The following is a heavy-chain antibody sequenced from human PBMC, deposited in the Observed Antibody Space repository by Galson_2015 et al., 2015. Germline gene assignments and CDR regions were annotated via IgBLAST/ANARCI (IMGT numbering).Heavy chain of an antibody. CDR1: GFSLSTSGMC. CDR3: ARNPLYSSCWYGFDY. J-gene: IGHJ4*02. Sequence: PALVNPTQTRTLTCTFSGFSLSTSGMCVSWIRQPPGKALEWLALIGFDDDKYYSTSLKTRLTISKDTSKNQVVLTMTNMDPVDTATYYCARNPLYSSCWYGFDYWGQGTLVTVSS. CDR2: IGFDDDK. V-gene: IGHV2-70*01. D-gene: IGHD6-19*01.